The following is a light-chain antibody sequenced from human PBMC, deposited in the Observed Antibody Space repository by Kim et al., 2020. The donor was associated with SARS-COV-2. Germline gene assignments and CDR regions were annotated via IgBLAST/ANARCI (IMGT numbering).Light chain of an antibody. Sequence: LSASVGDRVTITCRASQSISAWLAWYQQKPGKAPNLLIFKASTLESGVPSRFSGSRSGTEFTLTISSLQPDDFATYYCQQYDTYPLFGQGTKLEI. CDR3: QQYDTYPL. CDR1: QSISAW. CDR2: KAS. V-gene: IGKV1-5*03. J-gene: IGKJ2*01.